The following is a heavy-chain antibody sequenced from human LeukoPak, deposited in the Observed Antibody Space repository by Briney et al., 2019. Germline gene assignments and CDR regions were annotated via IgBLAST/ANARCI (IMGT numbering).Heavy chain of an antibody. D-gene: IGHD6-6*01. CDR3: ARDSSSYYYYYYYMDV. J-gene: IGHJ6*03. Sequence: GGSLRLSCAASGFTFSTYEMNWVRQAPGKGLVWVSRINSDGSSTSYADSVKGRFTISRDNAKNTLYLQMNSLRAEDTAVYYCARDSSSYYYYYYYMDVWGKGTTVTVSS. CDR2: INSDGSST. V-gene: IGHV3-74*01. CDR1: GFTFSTYE.